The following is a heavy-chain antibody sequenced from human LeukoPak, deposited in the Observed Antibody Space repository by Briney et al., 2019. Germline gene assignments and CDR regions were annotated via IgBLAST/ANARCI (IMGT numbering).Heavy chain of an antibody. D-gene: IGHD6-13*01. J-gene: IGHJ4*02. CDR2: INHSGST. CDR3: ARGRRFSSSWSRASFGY. V-gene: IGHV4-4*02. Sequence: SETLSLTCAVSGGSISSSNWWSWVRQPPGKGLEWIGEINHSGSTNYNPSLKSRVTISVDTSKNQFSLKLSSVTAADTAVYYCARGRRFSSSWSRASFGYWGQGTLVTVSS. CDR1: GGSISSSNW.